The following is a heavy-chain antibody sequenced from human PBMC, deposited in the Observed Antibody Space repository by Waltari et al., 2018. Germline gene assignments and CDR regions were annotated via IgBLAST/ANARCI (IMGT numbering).Heavy chain of an antibody. D-gene: IGHD3-22*01. J-gene: IGHJ5*02. V-gene: IGHV3-33*01. CDR2: VWFDGSKE. Sequence: QVQLVESGGGVVPPGRYLRLSCAASGFFFQTYGMHWVRQAPVKGLGGVAVVWFDGSKEFYADSVKGRFIISRDDSNNIVYLQMNALRAEDTAVYHCVRDVDTSSHLNRFDPWGQGTLVTVSS. CDR3: VRDVDTSSHLNRFDP. CDR1: GFFFQTYG.